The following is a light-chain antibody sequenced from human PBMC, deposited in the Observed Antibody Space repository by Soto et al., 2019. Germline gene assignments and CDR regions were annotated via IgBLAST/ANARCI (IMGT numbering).Light chain of an antibody. CDR2: DAS. V-gene: IGKV3-11*01. CDR1: QSVRGY. Sequence: EIVLTQSPATLSLSPGERATLSCRASQSVRGYLAWYQQKPGQAPRLLIYDASNRATGIPARFSGSGSGTDFTLTISSLEPEDFAVYYCQQRSDWPITFGQGTRLEIK. J-gene: IGKJ5*01. CDR3: QQRSDWPIT.